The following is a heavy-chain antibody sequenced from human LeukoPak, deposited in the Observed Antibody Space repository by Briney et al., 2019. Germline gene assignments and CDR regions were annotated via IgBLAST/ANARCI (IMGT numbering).Heavy chain of an antibody. CDR1: GGSISSTSYY. D-gene: IGHD2-15*01. CDR2: IYYSGAT. CDR3: ARQQCNGGSCYSRAIWFDP. Sequence: SDTLSLTCNVSGGSISSTSYYWGWIRQPPGKGLEWIGSIYYSGATYYSPSLKSRVTISVHTSKNQFSLRLSSVTAADTAVYYCARQQCNGGSCYSRAIWFDPWGQGTLVTVSS. V-gene: IGHV4-39*01. J-gene: IGHJ5*02.